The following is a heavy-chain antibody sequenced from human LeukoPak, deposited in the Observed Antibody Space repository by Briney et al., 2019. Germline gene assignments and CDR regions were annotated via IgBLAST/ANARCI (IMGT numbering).Heavy chain of an antibody. V-gene: IGHV4-59*01. J-gene: IGHJ4*02. D-gene: IGHD2-8*01. CDR2: IYYTGNT. Sequence: SETQSLTCTVSGGSISNYYWSWIRQPPGKGLEWIGFIYYTGNTKYNPSFKSRVTISADTSKNQFSLKLTSVTAADTAEYYCARYAMAGYYFDYWGQGTLVTVSS. CDR1: GGSISNYY. CDR3: ARYAMAGYYFDY.